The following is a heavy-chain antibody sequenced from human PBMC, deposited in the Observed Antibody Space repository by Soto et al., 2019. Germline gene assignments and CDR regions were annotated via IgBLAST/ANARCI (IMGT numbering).Heavy chain of an antibody. D-gene: IGHD1-26*01. V-gene: IGHV1-18*01. CDR3: ARDQALLYYYYMDV. J-gene: IGHJ6*03. CDR1: GYTFTSYG. Sequence: ASVKVSCKASGYTFTSYGISCVRQAPGQGLEWMGWISAYNGNTNYAQNFQGRVTMTTDTSTSTAYMELRSLRSDDTAVYYCARDQALLYYYYMDVWGKGTTVTVSS. CDR2: ISAYNGNT.